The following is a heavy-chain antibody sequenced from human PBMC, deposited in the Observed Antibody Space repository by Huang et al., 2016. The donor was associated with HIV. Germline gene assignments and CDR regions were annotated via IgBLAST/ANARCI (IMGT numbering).Heavy chain of an antibody. Sequence: QLQLQESGPGPVKPSATLSLTCSVSGGSISGSRYYWGWIRQPPGKGLVWIGSIYYSGDSHDSPSLKSRVTISVDTSKNQFSLKLSSVTAADTAVYYCARGQSGPSQWLASLGNYYYYMDVWGKGTTVTVSS. CDR2: IYYSGDS. CDR3: ARGQSGPSQWLASLGNYYYYMDV. D-gene: IGHD6-19*01. J-gene: IGHJ6*03. V-gene: IGHV4-39*01. CDR1: GGSISGSRYY.